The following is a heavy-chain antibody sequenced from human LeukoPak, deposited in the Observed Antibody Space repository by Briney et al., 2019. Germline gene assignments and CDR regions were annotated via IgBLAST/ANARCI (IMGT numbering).Heavy chain of an antibody. CDR3: AGQLAASFGPEGCADY. CDR1: GXFFSEYE. CDR2: INSRGTTI. D-gene: IGHD5-24*01. Sequence: GEALRLSCAASGXFFSEYEVNWVRQAPGKGLESVSYINSRGTTIIYADSVKGRFTISRDNAKNSVYLQMNSLRPEDTGVYYCAGQLAASFGPEGCADYWGQGTLVTVSS. J-gene: IGHJ4*02. V-gene: IGHV3-48*03.